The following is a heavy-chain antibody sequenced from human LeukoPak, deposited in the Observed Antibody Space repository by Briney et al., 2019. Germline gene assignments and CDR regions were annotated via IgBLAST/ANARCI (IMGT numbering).Heavy chain of an antibody. CDR3: ARGPRYEFDY. Sequence: GASVKVSCKASGGTFSSYAISWVRQAPGQGLEWMGGIIPIFGTANYAQKFQGRVTTTADESTSTAYMELSSLRSEDTAVYYCARGPRYEFDYWGQGTLVTVSS. CDR1: GGTFSSYA. D-gene: IGHD1-1*01. V-gene: IGHV1-69*13. J-gene: IGHJ4*02. CDR2: IIPIFGTA.